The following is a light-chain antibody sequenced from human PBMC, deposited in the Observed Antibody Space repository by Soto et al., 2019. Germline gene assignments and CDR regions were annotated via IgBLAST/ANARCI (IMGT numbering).Light chain of an antibody. J-gene: IGKJ4*01. CDR3: QQSYSTPPT. Sequence: DIQMTQSPSSLSASVGDRVTITCRASQSISSYLNWYQQKPGKAPKLLIYAASSLQSGETSRFSGSRSGTDFTLAISSLQPEYVANYYCQQSYSTPPTFGGGTKVEIK. CDR2: AAS. V-gene: IGKV1-39*01. CDR1: QSISSY.